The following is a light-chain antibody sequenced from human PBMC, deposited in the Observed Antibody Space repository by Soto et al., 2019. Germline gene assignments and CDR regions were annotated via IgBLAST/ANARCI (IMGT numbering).Light chain of an antibody. Sequence: EIVLTQSPGTLSLSPGERATLSCRASQRVDSAYLAWYQQIPGQAPRLLIYGASNRATGIPERFSGGGSGTVFTLTINRLEPEDFSVYYCQQYGDSPLYTFGQGTQLEIK. V-gene: IGKV3-20*01. CDR2: GAS. CDR3: QQYGDSPLYT. J-gene: IGKJ2*01. CDR1: QRVDSAY.